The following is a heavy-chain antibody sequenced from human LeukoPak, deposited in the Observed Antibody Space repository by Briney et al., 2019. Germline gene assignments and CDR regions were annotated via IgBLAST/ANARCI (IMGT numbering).Heavy chain of an antibody. CDR1: GFTFSSYG. Sequence: GRSLRLSCAASGFTFSSYGMHWVRQAPGKGLEWVAVISYDGSNKYYADSVKGRLTISRDNSKNTLYLQMNSLRAEDTAVYYCAKDRWVNYDILTGYYHDYWGQGTLVTVSS. V-gene: IGHV3-30*18. CDR2: ISYDGSNK. J-gene: IGHJ4*02. CDR3: AKDRWVNYDILTGYYHDY. D-gene: IGHD3-9*01.